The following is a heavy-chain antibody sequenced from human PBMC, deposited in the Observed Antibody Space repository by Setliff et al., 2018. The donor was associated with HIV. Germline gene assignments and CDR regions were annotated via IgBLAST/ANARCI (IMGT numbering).Heavy chain of an antibody. J-gene: IGHJ6*03. V-gene: IGHV1-69*13. CDR1: GGTFSSYA. Sequence: SVKVSCKASGGTFSSYAISWVRQAPGQGLEWMGGIIPIFGTANYAQKFQGRVTITADESTSTAYMELSSLRSEDTAVYYCARVDTAMVWLGPYYYMDVWGKGTTVTVSS. D-gene: IGHD5-18*01. CDR3: ARVDTAMVWLGPYYYMDV. CDR2: IIPIFGTA.